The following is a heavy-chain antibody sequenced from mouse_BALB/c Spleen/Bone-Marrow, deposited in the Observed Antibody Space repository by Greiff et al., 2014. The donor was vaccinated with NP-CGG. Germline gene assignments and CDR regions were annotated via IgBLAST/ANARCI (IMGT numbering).Heavy chain of an antibody. Sequence: VQLKGSGPGLVKPGASVEMSCQASGYTFTDYNMHWGEQSHGKSLEWIGYIYPYNGGTDYNQKFKSKATLTVDNSSSTAYMELRSLTSEDSAVYYCARDYGSNYWGQGTTLTVSS. J-gene: IGHJ2*01. CDR2: IYPYNGGT. CDR3: ARDYGSNY. V-gene: IGHV1S29*02. CDR1: GYTFTDYN. D-gene: IGHD1-1*01.